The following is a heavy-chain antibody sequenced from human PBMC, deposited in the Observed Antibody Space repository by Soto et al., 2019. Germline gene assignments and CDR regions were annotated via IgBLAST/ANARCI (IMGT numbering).Heavy chain of an antibody. Sequence: GGPLRLSCAASGFTFSSYSMNWVRQAPGKVLEWVSSISSSSSYIYYADSVKGRFTISRDNAKNSLYLQMNSLRAEDTAVYYCARARGEQLVCFDYWGQGTLVNVSS. D-gene: IGHD6-13*01. V-gene: IGHV3-21*01. CDR1: GFTFSSYS. J-gene: IGHJ4*02. CDR3: ARARGEQLVCFDY. CDR2: ISSSSSYI.